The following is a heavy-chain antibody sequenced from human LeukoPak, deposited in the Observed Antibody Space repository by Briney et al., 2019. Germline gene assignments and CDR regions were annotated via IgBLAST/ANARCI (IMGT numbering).Heavy chain of an antibody. V-gene: IGHV4-59*01. D-gene: IGHD5-18*01. J-gene: IGHJ3*02. CDR1: GGSISSYY. CDR3: ARVSEYSYGYIADTFDI. CDR2: IYYSGST. Sequence: SETLSLTCTVSGGSISSYYWSWIRQPPGKGLEWIGYIYYSGSTNYNPSLKSRVTISVDTSKNQFSLKLSSVTSDDTAVYYCARVSEYSYGYIADTFDIWGQGTMVTVSS.